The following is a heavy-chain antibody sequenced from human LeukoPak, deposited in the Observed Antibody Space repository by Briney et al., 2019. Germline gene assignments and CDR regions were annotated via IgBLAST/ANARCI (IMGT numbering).Heavy chain of an antibody. V-gene: IGHV3-23*01. CDR3: ARDLTSGSYRGYFDY. CDR1: GFTFSSYA. J-gene: IGHJ4*02. Sequence: GGSLRLSCAASGFTFSSYAMTWVRQAPGKGLEWVSTINRSGSTYGADSVKGRFTISRDSSKTSLYLQMNSLRFEDTAVYYCARDLTSGSYRGYFDYWGQGTLVTVSS. CDR2: INRSGST. D-gene: IGHD1-26*01.